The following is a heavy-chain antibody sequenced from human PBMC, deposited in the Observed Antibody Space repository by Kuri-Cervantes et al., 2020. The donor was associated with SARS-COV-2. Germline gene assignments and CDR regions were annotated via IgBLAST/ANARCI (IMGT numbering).Heavy chain of an antibody. V-gene: IGHV3-64D*08. CDR3: AKVNNPQAAIYYFDY. CDR1: GFTFSSYA. D-gene: IGHD2-2*01. CDR2: ISSNGGST. Sequence: GESLKISCSASGFTFSSYAMHWVRQAPGKGLEYVSAISSNGGSTYYADSVKGRFTISRDNSKNTLYLQMSSLRAEDTAVYYCAKVNNPQAAIYYFDYWGQGTLVTVSS. J-gene: IGHJ4*02.